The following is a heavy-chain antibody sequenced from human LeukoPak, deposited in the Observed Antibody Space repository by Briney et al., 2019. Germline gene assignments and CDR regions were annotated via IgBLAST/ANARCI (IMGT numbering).Heavy chain of an antibody. CDR1: GFTFDDYA. J-gene: IGHJ4*02. CDR3: AKGEAIRYFDWLLYD. V-gene: IGHV3-9*01. D-gene: IGHD3-9*01. CDR2: ISWNSGNI. Sequence: GRSLRLSCAASGFTFDDYAMHWVRQAPGKGLEWVSGISWNSGNIYYEDSVKGRFTISRDNAKNSLYLQMNSLRAEDTASYYCAKGEAIRYFDWLLYDWGQGIPVTVSS.